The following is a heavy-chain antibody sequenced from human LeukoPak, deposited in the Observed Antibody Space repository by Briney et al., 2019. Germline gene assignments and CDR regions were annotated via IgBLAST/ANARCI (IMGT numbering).Heavy chain of an antibody. CDR1: GYSFTSYW. V-gene: IGHV5-51*01. D-gene: IGHD3-22*01. Sequence: HGESLKISCKGSGYSFTSYWIGWVRQMPGKGLEWMGIIYPGDSDTRYSPSFQGQVTISADKSISTAYLQWSSLKASDTAMYYCARLAYDSSGYYLFDYWGQGTLVTVSS. J-gene: IGHJ4*02. CDR2: IYPGDSDT. CDR3: ARLAYDSSGYYLFDY.